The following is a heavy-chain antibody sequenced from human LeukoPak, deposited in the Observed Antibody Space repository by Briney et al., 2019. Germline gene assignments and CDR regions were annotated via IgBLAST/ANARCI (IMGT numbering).Heavy chain of an antibody. V-gene: IGHV3-23*01. CDR1: GFTFSSYA. D-gene: IGHD2-2*01. Sequence: PGGSLRLSCAAPGFTFSSYAMSWVRQAPGKGLEWVSAISGSGGSTYYADSVKGRFTISRDNSKNTLYLQMNSLRAEDTAVYYCAKDTVPAAMYYYYYMDVWGKGTTVTVSS. J-gene: IGHJ6*03. CDR2: ISGSGGST. CDR3: AKDTVPAAMYYYYYMDV.